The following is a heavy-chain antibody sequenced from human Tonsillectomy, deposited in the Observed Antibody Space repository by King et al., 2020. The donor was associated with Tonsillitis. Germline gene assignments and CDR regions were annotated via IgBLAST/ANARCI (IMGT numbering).Heavy chain of an antibody. J-gene: IGHJ3*02. Sequence: VQLVESGGGLVQPGGSLRLSCAASGFTFSNHWMHWVRHVPGKGLVWVSHINSDGSDTTYADSVKGRFTISRDNAKNTLYLQMNSLRAYDTAVYYCARLQNYAFDIWGQGTLVTVSS. V-gene: IGHV3-74*01. CDR3: ARLQNYAFDI. CDR1: GFTFSNHW. CDR2: INSDGSDT.